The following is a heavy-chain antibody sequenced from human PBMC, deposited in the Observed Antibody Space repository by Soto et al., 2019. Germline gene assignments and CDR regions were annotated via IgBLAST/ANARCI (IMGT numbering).Heavy chain of an antibody. CDR3: ARKWGAGYMDN. J-gene: IGHJ4*02. V-gene: IGHV3-48*03. CDR1: GFTFRSFE. CDR2: ISYTGSTI. Sequence: EGSLRLSCAASGFTFRSFELNWVRQAPGKGLEWVSYISYTGSTIFYADSVRGRFTISRDNAKNSLYLQRNSLRAEDTAIYYCARKWGAGYMDNWGLGTLVTVSS. D-gene: IGHD1-26*01.